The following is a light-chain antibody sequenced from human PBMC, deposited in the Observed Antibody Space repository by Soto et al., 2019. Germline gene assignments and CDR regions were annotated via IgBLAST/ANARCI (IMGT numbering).Light chain of an antibody. V-gene: IGKV3-20*01. CDR1: QSISTNY. CDR2: GAF. J-gene: IGKJ1*01. Sequence: EIVLTQSLGTLSLSPGEGATLSCLASQSISTNYLAWYQQKPGQAPWLLIYGAFNRAGGVPDRFSGSVSGTDFTLTISRLEPEDFAVYYCQQYGSSPRTFGQGTKVDIK. CDR3: QQYGSSPRT.